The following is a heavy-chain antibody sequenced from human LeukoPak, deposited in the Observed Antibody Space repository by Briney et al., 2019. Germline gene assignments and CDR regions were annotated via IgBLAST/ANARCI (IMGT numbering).Heavy chain of an antibody. D-gene: IGHD6-13*01. CDR1: GFTFSSYW. CDR2: IKQDGSEK. J-gene: IGHJ4*02. CDR3: AKGGSSWFYFDY. Sequence: GGSLRLSCAASGFTFSSYWMSWVRQAPGKGLEWVANIKQDGSEKYYVDSVKGRFTISRDNAKSSLYLQMNSLRPEDTALYYCAKGGSSWFYFDYWGQGTLVTVSS. V-gene: IGHV3-7*03.